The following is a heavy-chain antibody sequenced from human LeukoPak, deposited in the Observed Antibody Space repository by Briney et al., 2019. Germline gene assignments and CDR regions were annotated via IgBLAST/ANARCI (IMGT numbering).Heavy chain of an antibody. V-gene: IGHV3-23*01. CDR2: ISGSGDST. J-gene: IGHJ4*02. Sequence: GGSLRLSCAASGFTFSSYSMSSVRQAPGKGLEWVSAISGSGDSTYYADAVKGRFTISRDNSRSTLYLQMNSLRPEDTAIYYCAREGYYGSGSPPSLYFDYWGQGTLVTVSS. CDR3: AREGYYGSGSPPSLYFDY. D-gene: IGHD3-10*01. CDR1: GFTFSSYS.